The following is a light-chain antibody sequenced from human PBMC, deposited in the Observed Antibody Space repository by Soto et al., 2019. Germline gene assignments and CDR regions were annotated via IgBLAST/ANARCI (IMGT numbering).Light chain of an antibody. J-gene: IGKJ5*01. V-gene: IGKV3-20*01. CDR2: CAS. Sequence: VLTQSPGTLSLSPGERATLSCRASQSVSSQLAWYQQKPGQAPRLLTYCASNRATGIPDRFSGSGSGTDFTLTISRLEPEDFAVYYCQHFSPSPITFGQGTRLEIK. CDR3: QHFSPSPIT. CDR1: QSVSSQ.